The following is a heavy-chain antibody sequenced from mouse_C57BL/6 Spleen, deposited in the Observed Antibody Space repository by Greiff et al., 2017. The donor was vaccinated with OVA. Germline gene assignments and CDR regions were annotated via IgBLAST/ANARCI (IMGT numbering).Heavy chain of an antibody. CDR3: ASDSSGYAYYAMDY. Sequence: VQLQESGPELVKPGASVKISCKASGYSFTSYYIHWVKQRPGQGLEWIGWIYPGSGSTKYNEKFKGKATLTADTSSSTAYMQLSSLTSEDSAVYYCASDSSGYAYYAMDYWGQGTSVTVSS. CDR1: GYSFTSYY. CDR2: IYPGSGST. D-gene: IGHD3-2*02. J-gene: IGHJ4*01. V-gene: IGHV1-66*01.